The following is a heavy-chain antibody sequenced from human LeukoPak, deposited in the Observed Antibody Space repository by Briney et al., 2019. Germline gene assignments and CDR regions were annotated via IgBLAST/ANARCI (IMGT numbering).Heavy chain of an antibody. J-gene: IGHJ4*02. V-gene: IGHV3-21*01. Sequence: GGSLRLSCAASGFTFSSYSMNWVRQAPGKGLEWVSSISSSSYIYYADSVKGRFTISRDNAKNSLYLQMNSLRAEDTAVYYCARDSLIAAAGTFYYFDYWGQGTLVTVSS. D-gene: IGHD6-13*01. CDR1: GFTFSSYS. CDR2: ISSSSYI. CDR3: ARDSLIAAAGTFYYFDY.